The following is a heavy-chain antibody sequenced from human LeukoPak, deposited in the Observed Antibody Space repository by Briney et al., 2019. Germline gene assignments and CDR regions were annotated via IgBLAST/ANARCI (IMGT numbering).Heavy chain of an antibody. V-gene: IGHV3-7*01. D-gene: IGHD5-12*01. CDR3: VRDGGVSGYDLLDY. CDR1: GFIFRNYW. J-gene: IGHJ4*02. CDR2: INQDGSKE. Sequence: PGGSLRLSCTVSGFIFRNYWMTWVRQAPGKGLEWVAQINQDGSKEYYIDSVKARFSISRDNARNSLSLQMNSLRAEDTAVYDCVRDGGVSGYDLLDYWGQGTLVTVSS.